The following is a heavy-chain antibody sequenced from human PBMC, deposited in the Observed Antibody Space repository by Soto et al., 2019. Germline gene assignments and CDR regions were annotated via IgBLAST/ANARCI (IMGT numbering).Heavy chain of an antibody. V-gene: IGHV4-59*08. D-gene: IGHD6-19*01. CDR2: TDYSGNT. Sequence: QVQLQESGPGLVRPSETLSLTCTVSSDSISSYYWIWILQSPGKGLEWIGYTDYSGNTNYNPYLKSRVTISGDTSKNQFSLRLSSVTAADTAVYYCARAVGDTIYYLDYLGQGTLVTVS. CDR1: SDSISSYY. J-gene: IGHJ4*02. CDR3: ARAVGDTIYYLDY.